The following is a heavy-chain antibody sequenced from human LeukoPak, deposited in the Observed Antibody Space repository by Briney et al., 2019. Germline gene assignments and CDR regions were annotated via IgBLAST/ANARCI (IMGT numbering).Heavy chain of an antibody. D-gene: IGHD3-22*01. CDR3: ERVYYDSSGYYYFRAFDI. Sequence: ASVKVSCKASGYTFTSYGISWVRQAPGQGLEWMGWISAYNGNTNYAQKLQGRVTMTTDTSTSTAYMELRSLRSDGTAVYYCERVYYDSSGYYYFRAFDIWGQGTMVTVSS. CDR2: ISAYNGNT. CDR1: GYTFTSYG. V-gene: IGHV1-18*01. J-gene: IGHJ3*02.